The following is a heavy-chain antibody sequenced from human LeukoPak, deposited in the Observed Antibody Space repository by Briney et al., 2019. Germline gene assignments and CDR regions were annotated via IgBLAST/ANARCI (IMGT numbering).Heavy chain of an antibody. V-gene: IGHV3-48*04. J-gene: IGHJ4*02. D-gene: IGHD2-2*01. CDR2: ISSSGSTI. Sequence: PGGSLRLSCAASGFTFSNAWMNWVRQAPGKGLEWVSYISSSGSTIYYADSVKGRFTISRDNAKNSLYLQMNSLRTEDTAVYYCARHFCSSTSCSNWGQGTLVTVSS. CDR1: GFTFSNAW. CDR3: ARHFCSSTSCSN.